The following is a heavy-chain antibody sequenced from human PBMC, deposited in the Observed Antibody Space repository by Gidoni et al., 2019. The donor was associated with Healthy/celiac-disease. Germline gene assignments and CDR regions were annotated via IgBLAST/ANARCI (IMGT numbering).Heavy chain of an antibody. J-gene: IGHJ4*02. CDR3: ARTFYDFWSGRTLNFDY. D-gene: IGHD3-3*01. V-gene: IGHV4-59*01. Sequence: QVQLQESGPGLVKPSETLSLTCPVSGGSISSYYWSWIRQPPGKGLEWIGYIYYSGSTNYNPSLKSRVTISVDTSKNQFSLKLSSVTAADTAVYYCARTFYDFWSGRTLNFDYWGQGTLVTVSS. CDR1: GGSISSYY. CDR2: IYYSGST.